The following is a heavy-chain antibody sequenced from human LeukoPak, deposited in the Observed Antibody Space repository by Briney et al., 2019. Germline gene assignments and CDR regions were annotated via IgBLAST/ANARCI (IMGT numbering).Heavy chain of an antibody. V-gene: IGHV1-46*01. CDR1: GYTFTGYY. D-gene: IGHD4-17*01. CDR3: ARETTVTTSLVY. Sequence: ASVKVSCKASGYTFTGYYMHWVRQAPGQGLEWMGIINPSGGSTSYAQKFQGRVTMTRDMSTSTVYMELSSLRSEDTAVYYCARETTVTTSLVYWGQGTLVTVSS. J-gene: IGHJ4*02. CDR2: INPSGGST.